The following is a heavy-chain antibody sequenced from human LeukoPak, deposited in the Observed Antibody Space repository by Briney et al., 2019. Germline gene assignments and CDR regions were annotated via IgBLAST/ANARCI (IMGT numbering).Heavy chain of an antibody. CDR1: GYTFTSYD. CDR2: MNPNSGNT. V-gene: IGHV1-8*01. J-gene: IGHJ5*02. Sequence: GASVKVSCKASGYTFTSYDINWVRQATGQGLEWMGWMNPNSGNTGYAQKFRGRVTMTRDTSISTAYMELSSLRSEDTAVYYCAKAGIVATMNADWFDPWGQGTLVTASS. D-gene: IGHD5-12*01. CDR3: AKAGIVATMNADWFDP.